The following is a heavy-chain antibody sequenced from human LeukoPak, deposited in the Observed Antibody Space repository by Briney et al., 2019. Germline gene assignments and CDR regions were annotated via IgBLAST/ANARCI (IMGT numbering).Heavy chain of an antibody. V-gene: IGHV3-11*01. CDR3: ARGYSYGYVDY. D-gene: IGHD5-18*01. Sequence: GGSLRLSCATSGFPFSDFSMTWIRQAPGKGLEWVSYISSSGSTIYYADSVKGRFTISRDNAKNSLYLQMNSLRAEDTAVYYCARGYSYGYVDYWGQGTLVTVSS. J-gene: IGHJ4*02. CDR1: GFPFSDFS. CDR2: ISSSGSTI.